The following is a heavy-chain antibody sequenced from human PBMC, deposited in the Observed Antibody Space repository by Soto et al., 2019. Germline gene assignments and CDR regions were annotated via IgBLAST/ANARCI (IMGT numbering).Heavy chain of an antibody. J-gene: IGHJ6*03. CDR3: ARGLNMLGYCSGGSCYTDYYYYYYMDV. Sequence: EVQLVESGGGLVQPGGSLRLSCAASGFTFSSYAMHWVRQAPGKGLEYVSAISSNGGSTYHANSVKGRFTISRDNSKNTLYLQMGSLRAEDMAVYYCARGLNMLGYCSGGSCYTDYYYYYYMDVWGKGTTVTVSS. CDR1: GFTFSSYA. D-gene: IGHD2-15*01. CDR2: ISSNGGST. V-gene: IGHV3-64*01.